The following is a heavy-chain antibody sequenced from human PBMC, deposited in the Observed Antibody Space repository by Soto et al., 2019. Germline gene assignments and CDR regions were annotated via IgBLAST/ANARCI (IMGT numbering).Heavy chain of an antibody. CDR2: ISAYNGNT. J-gene: IGHJ4*02. V-gene: IGHV1-18*01. D-gene: IGHD1-26*01. Sequence: QVQLVQFGAEVKKPGASVKVSCKASGYTFTSYGISWVRQAPGQGLEWMGWISAYNGNTNYAHKLQGSDTMTTDTSTSTAYMDLRSLRSDDTAVYYCAGDLIVGATTPYYFDYWGQGTLVTVSS. CDR3: AGDLIVGATTPYYFDY. CDR1: GYTFTSYG.